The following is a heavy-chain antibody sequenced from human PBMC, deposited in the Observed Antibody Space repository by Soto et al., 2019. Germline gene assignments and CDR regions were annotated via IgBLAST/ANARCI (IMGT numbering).Heavy chain of an antibody. V-gene: IGHV5-10-1*01. Sequence: EVQLVQSGAEVKKPGESLRISCKGSGYSFTSYWISWVRQMPGKGLEWMGRIDPSDSYTNYSPSFQGHVTISADKSISTAHLQWSSVNASDSPVYHCAKTYFRVRENRHDMRVWGQGTTVRLL. J-gene: IGHJ6*02. CDR1: GYSFTSYW. D-gene: IGHD3-9*01. CDR2: IDPSDSYT. CDR3: AKTYFRVRENRHDMRV.